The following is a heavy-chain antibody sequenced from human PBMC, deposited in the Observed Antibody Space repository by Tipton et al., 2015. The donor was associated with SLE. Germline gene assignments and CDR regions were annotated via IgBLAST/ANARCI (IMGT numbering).Heavy chain of an antibody. CDR1: GFSFSSYA. CDR2: ISGSGGST. D-gene: IGHD5-18*01. V-gene: IGHV3-23*01. J-gene: IGHJ4*02. CDR3: AKDEGYGTPYYFDY. Sequence: SLRLSCAASGFSFSSYAMHWVRQAPGKGLEWVSDISGSGGSTYYADSVKGRFTISRDNSKNTLYLQMNSLRAEDTAVYYCAKDEGYGTPYYFDYWGQGTLVTVSS.